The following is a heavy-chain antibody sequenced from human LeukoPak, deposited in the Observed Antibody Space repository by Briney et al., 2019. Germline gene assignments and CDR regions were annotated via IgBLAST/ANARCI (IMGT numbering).Heavy chain of an antibody. V-gene: IGHV1-69*13. J-gene: IGHJ6*03. Sequence: ASVKVSCKXSGGTFSSYAISWARQAPGQGLEWMGGIIPIFGTANYAQKFQGRVTITADESTSTAYMELSSLRSEDTAVYYCARTYYDLEAVADYYYYMDVWGKGTTVTVSS. D-gene: IGHD3-3*01. CDR2: IIPIFGTA. CDR1: GGTFSSYA. CDR3: ARTYYDLEAVADYYYYMDV.